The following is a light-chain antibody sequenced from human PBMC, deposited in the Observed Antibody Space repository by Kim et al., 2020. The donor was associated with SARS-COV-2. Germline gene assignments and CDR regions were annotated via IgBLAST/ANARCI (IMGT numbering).Light chain of an antibody. CDR2: DAA. Sequence: GDRVTITCQASEDVSDYFNWYHQKPGEAPKVLIRDAANLESGVPSRFSRGGYGTEFSLTISSVQPEDMGTYYCQQYDAPPFTFGQGT. J-gene: IGKJ5*01. CDR1: EDVSDY. CDR3: QQYDAPPFT. V-gene: IGKV1-33*01.